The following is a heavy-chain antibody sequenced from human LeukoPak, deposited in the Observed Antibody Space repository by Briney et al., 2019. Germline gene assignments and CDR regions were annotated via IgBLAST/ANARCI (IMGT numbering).Heavy chain of an antibody. V-gene: IGHV3-7*01. J-gene: IGHJ5*02. CDR1: GFTFSSYW. Sequence: GGSLRLSCAASGFTFSSYWMSWVRQAPGKGLEWVANIKQDGSEKYYVASVKGRFTISRDNAKNSLYLQMNSLRAEDTAVYYCARDTGELSPTPIWFDPWGQGTLVTVSS. CDR3: ARDTGELSPTPIWFDP. CDR2: IKQDGSEK. D-gene: IGHD3-16*02.